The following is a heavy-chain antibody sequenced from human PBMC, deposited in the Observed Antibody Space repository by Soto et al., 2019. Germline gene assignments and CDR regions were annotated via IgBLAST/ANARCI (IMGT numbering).Heavy chain of an antibody. Sequence: GGSLRLSCAASGFTFSSYSMNWVRQAPGKGLEWVSYISSTSRTIYYADSVKGRFTISRDNAKNSLYLQMNSLRDEDTAVYYCARDSDYDSSGFHYPGLLGYWGQGTLVTVSS. CDR1: GFTFSSYS. J-gene: IGHJ4*02. CDR2: ISSTSRTI. D-gene: IGHD3-22*01. V-gene: IGHV3-48*02. CDR3: ARDSDYDSSGFHYPGLLGY.